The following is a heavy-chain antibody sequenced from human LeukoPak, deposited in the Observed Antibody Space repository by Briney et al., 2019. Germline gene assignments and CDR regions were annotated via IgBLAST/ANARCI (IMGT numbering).Heavy chain of an antibody. J-gene: IGHJ6*02. CDR1: GGSFSGYY. D-gene: IGHD3-9*01. CDR2: INHSGST. CDR3: AADWSEGMDV. Sequence: PSETLSLTCAVYGGSFSGYYWSWIRQPPGKGLEWIGEINHSGSTNYNPSLKSRVTISVDTSKNQFSLKLSSVTAADTAVYYCAADWSEGMDVWGQGTTVTVSS. V-gene: IGHV4-34*01.